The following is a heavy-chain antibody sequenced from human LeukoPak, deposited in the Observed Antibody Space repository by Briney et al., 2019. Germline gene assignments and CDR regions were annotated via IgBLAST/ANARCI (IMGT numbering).Heavy chain of an antibody. CDR3: ARAGGYCSGGSCYTSKFDY. CDR2: ISSSSSYI. V-gene: IGHV3-21*01. D-gene: IGHD2-15*01. CDR1: GFTFSSYS. Sequence: GGSLRPSCAASGFTFSSYSMNWVRQAPGKGLEWVSSISSSSSYIYYADSVKGRFTISRDNAKNSLYLQMNSLRAEDTAVYYCARAGGYCSGGSCYTSKFDYWGQGTLVTVSS. J-gene: IGHJ4*02.